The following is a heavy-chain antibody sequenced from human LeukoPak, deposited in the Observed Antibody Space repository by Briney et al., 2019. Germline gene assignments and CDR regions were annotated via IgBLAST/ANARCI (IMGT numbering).Heavy chain of an antibody. CDR2: TIPILGIA. J-gene: IGHJ4*02. Sequence: SVKVSCKAPGDTFASYAISWVRQAHGQGLEWMGRTIPILGIAKYAQKFQGRLTITADTSTSTAYMQLTNLRSDDTAVYYCASQFLLPFDYRGRGTLVTVSS. CDR1: GDTFASYA. V-gene: IGHV1-69*04. CDR3: ASQFLLPFDY. D-gene: IGHD3-22*01.